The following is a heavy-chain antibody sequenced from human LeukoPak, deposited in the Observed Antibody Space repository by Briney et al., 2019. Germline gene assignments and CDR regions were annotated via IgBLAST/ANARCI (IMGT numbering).Heavy chain of an antibody. V-gene: IGHV4-59*11. CDR3: ARDRGGGSGSYWGLKWFDP. Sequence: SVTMSLTCNVSGGSISGHYWNWIRQSPGKGLEWIGYIYYTGATYYNPSLYSRVTISLDTAKNQFSLKLDSVTAADTAVYFCARDRGGGSGSYWGLKWFDPWGQGTLVTVS. CDR1: GGSISGHY. CDR2: IYYTGAT. J-gene: IGHJ5*02. D-gene: IGHD3-10*01.